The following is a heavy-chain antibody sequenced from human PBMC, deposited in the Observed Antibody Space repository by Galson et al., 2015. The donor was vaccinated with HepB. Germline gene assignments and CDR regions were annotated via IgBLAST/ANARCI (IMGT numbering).Heavy chain of an antibody. V-gene: IGHV5-51*01. CDR1: GDNFSNYW. CDR3: ARALDGNFFCDS. D-gene: IGHD5-24*01. CDR2: IYGADSHT. Sequence: QSGAEVKKPGESLKISCTDPGDNFSNYWFGWVRQRPGKGLEWMGIIYGADSHTKYTTSFEGQVTISADKSIGTAYLQWSSLKASDTAMFFCARALDGNFFCDSWGQGTLVTVSS. J-gene: IGHJ4*02.